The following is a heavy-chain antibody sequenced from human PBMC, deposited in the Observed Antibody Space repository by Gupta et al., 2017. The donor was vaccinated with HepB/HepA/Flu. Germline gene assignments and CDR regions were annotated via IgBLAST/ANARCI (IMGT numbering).Heavy chain of an antibody. V-gene: IGHV3-73*02. J-gene: IGHJ4*02. CDR2: IRSKANNYAT. CDR3: ARLWSADSPNSDY. Sequence: EVQLVESGGGLVQPGGSLKLSCAASGFTFSGSAMHWVRQASGKGLEWVGRIRSKANNYATVYAASVKGRFTISRDDSKNTAYLQMNSLKTEDTAVYYCARLWSADSPNSDYWGQGTLVTVSS. CDR1: GFTFSGSA. D-gene: IGHD4-23*01.